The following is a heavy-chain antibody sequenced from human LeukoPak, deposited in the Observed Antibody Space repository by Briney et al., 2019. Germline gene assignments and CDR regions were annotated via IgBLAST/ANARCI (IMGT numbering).Heavy chain of an antibody. CDR2: IRSKANSYAT. V-gene: IGHV3-73*01. J-gene: IGHJ4*02. D-gene: IGHD1-26*01. CDR3: TSGNYYSFDN. Sequence: PGGSLRLSCAASGFTFSGSAMHWVRQASAKGLEWVGRIRSKANSYATAYSASVKGRFTVSRDDSKNTAYLQMNSLKTEDTAVYYCTSGNYYSFDNWGQGTLVTVSS. CDR1: GFTFSGSA.